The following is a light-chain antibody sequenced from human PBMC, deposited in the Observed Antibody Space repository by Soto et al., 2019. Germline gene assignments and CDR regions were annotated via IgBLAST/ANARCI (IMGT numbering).Light chain of an antibody. CDR3: HQRQSWPRT. CDR2: QTS. CDR1: QYINTR. J-gene: IGKJ1*01. V-gene: IGKV3-11*01. Sequence: IVSTEAPANRTSLPVDRVTLSCMASQYINTRLAWYQHRPGQAPRLLIYQTSIRAAGIPARFSASGSGTDFTLTISDVQPEDFALYYCHQRQSWPRTFGQGTKVDIK.